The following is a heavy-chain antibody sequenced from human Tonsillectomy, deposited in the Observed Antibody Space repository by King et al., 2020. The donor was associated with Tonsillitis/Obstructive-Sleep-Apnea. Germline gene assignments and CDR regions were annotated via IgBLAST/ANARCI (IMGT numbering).Heavy chain of an antibody. J-gene: IGHJ4*02. Sequence: VQLVESGGGLIQPGGSLRLSCAASGFTFSSYDMNWVRQAPGKGLEWVSYISSSGSTIYYADSVKGRFTISRDNAKNSLYLQMNSLRAEDTAVYYCARDVGLRRHYFDYGGQGTLLTVSS. V-gene: IGHV3-48*03. CDR1: GFTFSSYD. D-gene: IGHD1-26*01. CDR2: ISSSGSTI. CDR3: ARDVGLRRHYFDY.